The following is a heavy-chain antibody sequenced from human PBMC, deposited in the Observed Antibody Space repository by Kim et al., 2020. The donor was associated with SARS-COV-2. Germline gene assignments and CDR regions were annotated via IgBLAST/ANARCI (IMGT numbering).Heavy chain of an antibody. D-gene: IGHD3-22*01. Sequence: LKSRVTISIDMSKNQFSLKLSSVTAADTAVYYCARDGDSTGYYYGGLDYWGQGILVTVSS. CDR3: ARDGDSTGYYYGGLDY. J-gene: IGHJ4*02. V-gene: IGHV4-59*01.